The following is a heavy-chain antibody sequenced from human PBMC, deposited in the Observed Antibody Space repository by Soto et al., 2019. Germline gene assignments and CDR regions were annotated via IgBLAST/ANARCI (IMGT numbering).Heavy chain of an antibody. CDR3: AKDISYCDYPPVFDY. J-gene: IGHJ4*02. V-gene: IGHV3-23*01. CDR1: GFTFSSYV. D-gene: IGHD4-17*01. Sequence: EVQLLESGGGLVQPGGSLRLSCAASGFTFSSYVMNWVRQAPGEGLEWVSGISGSGGSTYYVDSVKGRFTISRDNSKNTLYLQMNSLRAEDTAVYYCAKDISYCDYPPVFDYWGQVTLVTVSS. CDR2: ISGSGGST.